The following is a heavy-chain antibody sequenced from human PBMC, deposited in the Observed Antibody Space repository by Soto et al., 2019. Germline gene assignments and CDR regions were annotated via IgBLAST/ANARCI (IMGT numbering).Heavy chain of an antibody. CDR3: AVTIVVVPAYYYYGMDV. CDR2: IIPIFGTA. D-gene: IGHD2-2*01. CDR1: GGTFSSYA. Sequence: SVKVSCKASGGTFSSYAISWVRQAPGQGLEWMGGIIPIFGTANYAQKFQGRVTITADKSTSTAYMALSSLRSEDTAVYYCAVTIVVVPAYYYYGMDVWGQGTTVTVSS. J-gene: IGHJ6*02. V-gene: IGHV1-69*06.